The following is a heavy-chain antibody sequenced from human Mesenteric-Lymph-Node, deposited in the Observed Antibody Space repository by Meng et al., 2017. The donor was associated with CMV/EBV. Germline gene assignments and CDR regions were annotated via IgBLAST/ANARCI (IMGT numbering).Heavy chain of an antibody. V-gene: IGHV3-30*02. CDR2: IRFDGSNK. CDR1: GFSFNSYG. CDR3: AKDYIRGYYYGMDV. J-gene: IGHJ6*02. Sequence: GESLKISCAASGFSFNSYGMNWVRQAPGKGLEWVAFIRFDGSNKNYADSVKGRFTISRDNSKITLYLQMNSLRAEDTAVYYCAKDYIRGYYYGMDVWGQGTTVTVSS. D-gene: IGHD3-10*01.